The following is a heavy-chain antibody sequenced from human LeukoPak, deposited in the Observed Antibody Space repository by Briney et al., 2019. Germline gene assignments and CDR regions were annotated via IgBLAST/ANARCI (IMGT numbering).Heavy chain of an antibody. J-gene: IGHJ3*02. CDR2: IYYSGST. CDR1: GGSISSYY. Sequence: PSETLSLTCTVSGGSISSYYWSWIRQPPGKGLEWIGYIYYSGSTNYNPSLKSRVTISVDTSKNQFSLKLSSVTAADTAVYYCATYLDDAFDIWGQGTMVTVSS. D-gene: IGHD2-8*01. CDR3: ATYLDDAFDI. V-gene: IGHV4-59*01.